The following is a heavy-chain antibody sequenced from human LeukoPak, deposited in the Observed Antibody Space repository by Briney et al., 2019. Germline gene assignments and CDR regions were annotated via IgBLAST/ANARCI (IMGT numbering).Heavy chain of an antibody. CDR3: TRSSAYAFDI. V-gene: IGHV3-73*01. CDR2: IRSKANSYAT. J-gene: IGHJ3*02. Sequence: GGSLRLSCAASGFTFSGSAMHWVRQASGKGLEWVGRIRSKANSYATAYAASVVGRFTFSRDESKNTAYLQMNSLKTEDTAVYYCTRSSAYAFDIWGQGTMVTVSS. CDR1: GFTFSGSA.